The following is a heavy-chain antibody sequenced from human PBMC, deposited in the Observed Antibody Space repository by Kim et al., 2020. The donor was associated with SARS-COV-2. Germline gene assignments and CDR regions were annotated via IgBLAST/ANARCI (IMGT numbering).Heavy chain of an antibody. J-gene: IGHJ4*02. V-gene: IGHV3-33*01. D-gene: IGHD3-22*01. CDR2: IWYDGSNK. Sequence: GGSLRLSCAASGFTFSSYGMHWVRQAPGKGLEWVAVIWYDGSNKYYADSVKGRFTISRDNSKNTLYLQMNSLRAEDTAVYYCARDRWSYYYDSSGYRPVCDYWGQGTLVTVSS. CDR3: ARDRWSYYYDSSGYRPVCDY. CDR1: GFTFSSYG.